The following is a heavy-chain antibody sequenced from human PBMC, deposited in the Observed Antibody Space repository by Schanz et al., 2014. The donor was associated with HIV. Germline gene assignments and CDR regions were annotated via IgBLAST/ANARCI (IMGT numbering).Heavy chain of an antibody. D-gene: IGHD6-6*01. Sequence: EVQLLESGGGLVQPGGSLRLSCAASGFTFSNYAMIWVRQAPGKGLELVSVISGSGRSTYYADSVKGRFTISRDNSKNTLYLQMNSMRTEDTAVYYCAKAEAVIAARPGGFDYWGQGTLVTVSS. CDR1: GFTFSNYA. V-gene: IGHV3-23*01. CDR2: ISGSGRST. CDR3: AKAEAVIAARPGGFDY. J-gene: IGHJ4*02.